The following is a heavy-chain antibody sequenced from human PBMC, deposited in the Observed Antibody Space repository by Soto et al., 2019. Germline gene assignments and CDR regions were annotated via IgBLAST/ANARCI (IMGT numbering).Heavy chain of an antibody. V-gene: IGHV1-2*02. J-gene: IGHJ3*02. Sequence: QLHLVQSGAVVKKPGASVTVSCSASGYPVTAYYMHWVRQAPGRGLEWMGGINPATGAAKYTQTFQGRVTMARDPSTRTVFLEPRGLASEDTAVFYCARGGGVGVAGSAAFDMWGQGNLVTVSS. D-gene: IGHD3-3*01. CDR3: ARGGGVGVAGSAAFDM. CDR2: INPATGAA. CDR1: GYPVTAYY.